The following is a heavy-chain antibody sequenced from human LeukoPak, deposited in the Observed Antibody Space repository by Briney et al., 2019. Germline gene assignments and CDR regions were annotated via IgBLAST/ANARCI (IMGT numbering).Heavy chain of an antibody. CDR3: TTRDSSGYYLDYYFDY. CDR2: IKSKTDGGTT. Sequence: GGSLRLSCAASGFTFSNAWMSWVRQAPGKGLEWVGRIKSKTDGGTTDYAAPVKDRFTISRDDSKNTLYLQMNSLKTEDTTVYYCTTRDSSGYYLDYYFDYWGQGTLVTFSS. CDR1: GFTFSNAW. J-gene: IGHJ4*02. V-gene: IGHV3-15*01. D-gene: IGHD3-22*01.